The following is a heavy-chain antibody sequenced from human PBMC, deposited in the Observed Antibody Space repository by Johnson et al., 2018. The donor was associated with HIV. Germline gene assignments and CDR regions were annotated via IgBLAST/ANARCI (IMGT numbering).Heavy chain of an antibody. CDR3: AKEKLELRTGDAFDI. D-gene: IGHD1-7*01. Sequence: VQLVESGGGLVQPGGSLRLSCAASGFTFSTYAMNWVRQAPGKGLEYVSAISSNGGSTYYANSLKDRFTISRDNSKNTLYLQMGSLRAEDMAVYYCAKEKLELRTGDAFDIWGQGTMVTVSS. CDR2: ISSNGGST. J-gene: IGHJ3*02. CDR1: GFTFSTYA. V-gene: IGHV3-64*01.